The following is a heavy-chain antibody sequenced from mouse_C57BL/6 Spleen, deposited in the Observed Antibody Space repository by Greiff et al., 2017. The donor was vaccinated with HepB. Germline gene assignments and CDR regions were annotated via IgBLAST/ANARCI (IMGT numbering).Heavy chain of an antibody. Sequence: VQLQQSGTELVKPGASVKLSCKASGYTFTSYWMHWVKQRPGQGLEWIGNINPSNGGTNYNEKFKSKATLTVDKSSSTAYMQLSSLTSEDSAVYYCARGRYYGSRGYFDVWGTGTTVTVSS. J-gene: IGHJ1*03. CDR3: ARGRYYGSRGYFDV. V-gene: IGHV1-53*01. CDR2: INPSNGGT. D-gene: IGHD1-1*01. CDR1: GYTFTSYW.